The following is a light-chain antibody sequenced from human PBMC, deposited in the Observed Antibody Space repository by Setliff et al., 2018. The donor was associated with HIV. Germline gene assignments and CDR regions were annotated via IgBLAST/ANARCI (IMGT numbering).Light chain of an antibody. V-gene: IGLV2-23*02. CDR2: EVD. J-gene: IGLJ3*02. CDR3: CSYATSRSLV. Sequence: QSVLAQPASVSGSPGQSITISCTGTSSDVGNYDLVSWYQHYPGKAPKLIIYEVDKRPSGVSNRFSASKSGNTASLTISGLQAEDEADYYCCSYATSRSLVFGGGTKVTVL. CDR1: SSDVGNYDL.